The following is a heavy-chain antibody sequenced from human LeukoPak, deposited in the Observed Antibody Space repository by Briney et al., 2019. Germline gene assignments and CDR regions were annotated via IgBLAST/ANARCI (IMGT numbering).Heavy chain of an antibody. Sequence: PSETLSLTCTVSGGSISSYYWSWIQQPPGKGLEWIGYIYYSGSTSYNPSLKSRVTISVDTSKNQFSLKLNSVTAADTAVYYCARHLNASNFPFDYWGQGTLVTVSS. CDR3: ARHLNASNFPFDY. CDR2: IYYSGST. CDR1: GGSISSYY. D-gene: IGHD2-8*01. J-gene: IGHJ4*02. V-gene: IGHV4-59*08.